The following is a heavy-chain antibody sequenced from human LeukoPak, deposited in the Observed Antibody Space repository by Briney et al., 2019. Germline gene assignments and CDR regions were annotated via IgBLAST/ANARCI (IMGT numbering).Heavy chain of an antibody. Sequence: GGSLRLSCAASGFTFSGSGIHWVRQASGKGLEWVGRIRSKVNSYATVYAESVKGRFTISRDDSKNTAYLQMNILKTEDTAVYYCMSDLYRYGVTWGQGTLVIVSS. V-gene: IGHV3-73*01. CDR3: MSDLYRYGVT. J-gene: IGHJ5*02. D-gene: IGHD2-8*01. CDR2: IRSKVNSYAT. CDR1: GFTFSGSG.